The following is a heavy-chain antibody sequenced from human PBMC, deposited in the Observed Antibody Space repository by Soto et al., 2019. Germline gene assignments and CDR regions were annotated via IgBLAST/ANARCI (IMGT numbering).Heavy chain of an antibody. CDR3: ARSQPRRGYYFDY. CDR1: GGSISSYY. D-gene: IGHD3-22*01. J-gene: IGHJ4*02. Sequence: SETLSLTCTVSGGSISSYYWSLIRQPPGKGLEWIGYIYYSGSTNYNPSLKSRVTISVDTSKNQFSLKLSSVTAADTAVYYCARSQPRRGYYFDYWGQGTLVTVSS. CDR2: IYYSGST. V-gene: IGHV4-59*01.